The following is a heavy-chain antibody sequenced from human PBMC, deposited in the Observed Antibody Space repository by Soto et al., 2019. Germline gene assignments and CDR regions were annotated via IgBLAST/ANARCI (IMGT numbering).Heavy chain of an antibody. CDR2: ISAYNGNT. D-gene: IGHD3-16*01. J-gene: IGHJ6*02. V-gene: IGHV1-18*01. CDR3: ARGHYDYVWGSRSGETYYYGMDV. CDR1: GYTFTSYG. Sequence: ASVKVSCKASGYTFTSYGISWVRQAPGQGLEWMGWISAYNGNTNYAQKLQGRVTMTTDTSTSTAYMELRSLRSDDTAVYYCARGHYDYVWGSRSGETYYYGMDVWGQGTKVTVSS.